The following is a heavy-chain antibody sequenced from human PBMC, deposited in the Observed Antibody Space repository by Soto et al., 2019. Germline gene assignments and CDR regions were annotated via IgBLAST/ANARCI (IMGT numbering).Heavy chain of an antibody. CDR1: GFTFSSYG. CDR3: AKGHRELLYYYYGMDV. CDR2: ISYDGSNK. J-gene: IGHJ6*02. Sequence: QVQLVESGGGVVQPGRSLRLSCAASGFTFSSYGMHWVRQAPGKGLEWVAVISYDGSNKYYADSVKGRFTISRDNSKNPLYLQMNSLRAEDTAVYYCAKGHRELLYYYYGMDVWGQGTTVTVSS. V-gene: IGHV3-30*18. D-gene: IGHD1-26*01.